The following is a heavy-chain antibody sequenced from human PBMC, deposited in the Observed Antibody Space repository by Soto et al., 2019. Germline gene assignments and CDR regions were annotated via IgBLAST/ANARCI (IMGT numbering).Heavy chain of an antibody. D-gene: IGHD3-10*01. J-gene: IGHJ5*02. CDR2: FDPEDGET. CDR1: GYTLTELS. V-gene: IGHV1-24*01. Sequence: ASVKVSCKVSGYTLTELSMHWVRQAPGKGLEWMGGFDPEDGETIYAQKFQGRVTMTEDTSTDTAYMELSSLRSEDTAVYYCATDIWKFGELLSYNWFDPWGQGTLVTVSS. CDR3: ATDIWKFGELLSYNWFDP.